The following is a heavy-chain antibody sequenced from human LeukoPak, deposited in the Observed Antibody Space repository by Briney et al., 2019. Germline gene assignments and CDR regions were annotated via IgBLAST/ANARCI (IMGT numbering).Heavy chain of an antibody. V-gene: IGHV1-46*01. Sequence: ASVKVSCKASGYTFTSYYMHWVRQAPGEGLEWIGIINPSGGSTSYAQKLQGRVTMTRDTSTSTVYMELSSLRSEDTAVYYCARAYGSGSSNYYFDYWGQGTLVTVSS. J-gene: IGHJ4*02. CDR2: INPSGGST. D-gene: IGHD3-10*01. CDR3: ARAYGSGSSNYYFDY. CDR1: GYTFTSYY.